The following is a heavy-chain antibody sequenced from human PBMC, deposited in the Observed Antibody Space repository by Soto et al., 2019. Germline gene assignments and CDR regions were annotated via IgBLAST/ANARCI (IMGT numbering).Heavy chain of an antibody. Sequence: SETLSLTCTVSGDSIRSSSYWGWIRQPPGKGLEWIGSIYSTGNTYYNPSLNSQVTISVDTSKNQFSLNVISVTAADTAVYNFASSHAWGNITAAVHWGQGTLVTVSS. CDR1: GDSIRSSSY. CDR3: ASSHAWGNITAAVH. D-gene: IGHD2-2*01. V-gene: IGHV4-39*01. J-gene: IGHJ4*02. CDR2: IYSTGNT.